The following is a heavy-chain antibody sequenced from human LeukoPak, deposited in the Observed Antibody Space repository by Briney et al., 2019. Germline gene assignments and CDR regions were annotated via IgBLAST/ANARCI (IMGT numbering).Heavy chain of an antibody. D-gene: IGHD6-19*01. V-gene: IGHV3-23*01. J-gene: IGHJ4*02. CDR3: AKDSWAGTYDY. Sequence: GGSLRLSCAASGFTFSTYAVNWVRQAPGKGLEWVSTISGSGDSTYYADSVKGRFTISRDNSKDTLYLQMSSVRAEDTAVYYCAKDSWAGTYDYWGQGTLVTVSS. CDR2: ISGSGDST. CDR1: GFTFSTYA.